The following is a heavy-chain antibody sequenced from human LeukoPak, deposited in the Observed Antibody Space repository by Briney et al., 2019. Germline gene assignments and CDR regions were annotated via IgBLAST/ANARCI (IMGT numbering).Heavy chain of an antibody. CDR1: GYSISSGYY. CDR3: DGGDGYAEIGY. J-gene: IGHJ4*02. V-gene: IGHV4-38-2*02. D-gene: IGHD5-24*01. Sequence: PSETLSLTCTVSGYSISSGYYWGWIRQPPGKGLEWIGSIYHSGSTYYNPSLKSRVTISVDTSKNQFSLKLSSVTAADTAVYYCDGGDGYAEIGYWGQGTLVTVSS. CDR2: IYHSGST.